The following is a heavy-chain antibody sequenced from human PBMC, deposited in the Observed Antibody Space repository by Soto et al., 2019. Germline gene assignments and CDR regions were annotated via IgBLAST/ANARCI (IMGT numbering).Heavy chain of an antibody. CDR1: GGTFSSYA. V-gene: IGHV1-69*13. D-gene: IGHD2-15*01. CDR3: AGDLGYCGGGSCYAQGHYYGMDV. J-gene: IGHJ6*02. CDR2: IIPIFGTA. Sequence: SVKVSCKASGGTFSSYAISWVRQAPGQGLEWMGGIIPIFGTASYAQKFQGRVTITADESTSTAYMELSSLRSEDTAVYYCAGDLGYCGGGSCYAQGHYYGMDVWGQGTTVTVSS.